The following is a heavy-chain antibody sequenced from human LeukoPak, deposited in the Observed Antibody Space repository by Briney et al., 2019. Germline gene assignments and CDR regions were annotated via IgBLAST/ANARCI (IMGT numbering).Heavy chain of an antibody. CDR1: GFTFTNVW. D-gene: IGHD2-15*01. J-gene: IGHJ4*02. CDR2: IKQDGSQK. CDR3: ARSYSLFDY. Sequence: PGGSLRLSCAASGFTFTNVWMSWVRQAPGKGLEWVANIKQDGSQKYYVDSVKGRFTISRDNAKNSLYLQMNSLRAEDTAVYYCARSYSLFDYWGQGTLVTVSS. V-gene: IGHV3-7*04.